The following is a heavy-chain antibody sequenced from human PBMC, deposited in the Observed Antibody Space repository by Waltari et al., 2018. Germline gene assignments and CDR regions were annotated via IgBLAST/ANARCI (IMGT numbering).Heavy chain of an antibody. Sequence: QVQLQESGPGLVKPSETLSLTCAVSGYSISSGYYWGWIRQPPGKGLEWIGSIYHSGSTYYKPSLKSRVTIAVDTAKNQVILKLSVVTAADTAVYYCARGVAGWSAFDIWCQGTMVTVSS. CDR3: ARGVAGWSAFDI. V-gene: IGHV4-38-2*01. D-gene: IGHD6-19*01. CDR1: GYSISSGYY. J-gene: IGHJ3*02. CDR2: IYHSGST.